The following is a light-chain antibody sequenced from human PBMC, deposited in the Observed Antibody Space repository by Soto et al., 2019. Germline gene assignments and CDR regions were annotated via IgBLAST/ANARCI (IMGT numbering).Light chain of an antibody. J-gene: IGKJ1*01. CDR1: QGISGW. Sequence: DIQMTQSPSFVAASVGDRVTITCRASQGISGWLAWYQQRPGKATDLLIYGGSRLQSGVPSRFSGSGSETDFTLTISSLQPEDFATYYCQQAYTFPPTFGPGTKVEVK. V-gene: IGKV1-12*01. CDR2: GGS. CDR3: QQAYTFPPT.